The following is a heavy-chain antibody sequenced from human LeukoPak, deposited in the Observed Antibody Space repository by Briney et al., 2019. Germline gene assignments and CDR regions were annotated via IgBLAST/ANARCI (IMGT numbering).Heavy chain of an antibody. CDR3: ARDRRYYYGSGLLGAGRRVYYYYGMDV. CDR1: GGSISSYY. V-gene: IGHV4-59*01. Sequence: ETLSLTCTVSGGSISSYYWSWIRQPPGKGLEWIGYIYYSGSTNYNPSLKSRVTISVDTSKNQFSLKLSSVTAADTAVYYCARDRRYYYGSGLLGAGRRVYYYYGMDVWGQGTTVTVSS. CDR2: IYYSGST. D-gene: IGHD3-10*01. J-gene: IGHJ6*02.